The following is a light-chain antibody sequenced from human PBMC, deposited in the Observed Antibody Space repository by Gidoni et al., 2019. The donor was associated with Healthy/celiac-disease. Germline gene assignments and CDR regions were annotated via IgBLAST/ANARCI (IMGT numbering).Light chain of an antibody. J-gene: IGKJ1*01. CDR1: QNSRSY. CDR2: AAS. CDR3: QQSYSTMWT. Sequence: DIQITQSPSSLSASVGDRVTITCRASQNSRSYLNWYQQKPGKAPKLLIYAASSLQSGVPSRFSGSGSGTDFTLTISSLQPEDFATYYCQQSYSTMWTFGQGTKVEIK. V-gene: IGKV1-39*01.